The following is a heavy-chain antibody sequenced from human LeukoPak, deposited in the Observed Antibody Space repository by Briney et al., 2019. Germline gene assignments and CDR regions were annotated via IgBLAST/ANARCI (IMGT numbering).Heavy chain of an antibody. V-gene: IGHV3-23*01. Sequence: PGGSLRLSCAASGFTFSTFAMIWVRQPPGKGLEWVSSIFPSGGEIHYADSVKGRFTISRDNSKNTLYLQMNSLRAEDTAVYYCAKSGTRSSWSPRVKTYLDYWGQGTLVTVSS. CDR3: AKSGTRSSWSPRVKTYLDY. J-gene: IGHJ4*02. CDR1: GFTFSTFA. D-gene: IGHD6-13*01. CDR2: IFPSGGEI.